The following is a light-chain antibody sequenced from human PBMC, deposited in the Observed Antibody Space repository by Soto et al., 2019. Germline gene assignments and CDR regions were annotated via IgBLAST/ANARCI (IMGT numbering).Light chain of an antibody. CDR1: QSISNY. J-gene: IGKJ1*01. V-gene: IGKV1-39*01. CDR2: AAS. Sequence: DIQLTQSPSSLSASVGDRVSISCRASQSISNYLNWYQQKPGKAPKVLIFAASRLQSGVPSRVSGSGSGTDFTLTITSLQPEDFATYYCQQSYSRTFGQGTKVEI. CDR3: QQSYSRT.